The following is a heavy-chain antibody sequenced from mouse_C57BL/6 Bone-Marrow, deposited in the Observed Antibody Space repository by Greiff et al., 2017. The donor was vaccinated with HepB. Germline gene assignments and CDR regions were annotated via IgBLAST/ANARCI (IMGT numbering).Heavy chain of an antibody. J-gene: IGHJ4*01. CDR3: TGSNYYGSSYVGNYAMDY. Sequence: EVKLMESGGGLVQPGGSMKLSCVASGFTFSNYWMNWVRQSPEKGLEWVAQIRLKSDNYATHYAESVKGRFTISRDDSKSSVYLQMNNLRAEDTGIYYCTGSNYYGSSYVGNYAMDYWGQGTSVTVSS. CDR2: IRLKSDNYAT. CDR1: GFTFSNYW. V-gene: IGHV6-3*01. D-gene: IGHD1-1*01.